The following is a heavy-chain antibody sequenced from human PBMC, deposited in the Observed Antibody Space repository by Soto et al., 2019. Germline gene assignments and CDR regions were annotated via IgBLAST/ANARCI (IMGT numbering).Heavy chain of an antibody. Sequence: SVKVSCKASGGTFSSYTISWVRQAPGQGLEWMGRIIPILGIANYAQKFQGRVTITADKSTSTAYMELSSLRSEDTAVYYCARTLVLWFGELIYYYYGMDVWGQGTTVTVSS. CDR3: ARTLVLWFGELIYYYYGMDV. CDR2: IIPILGIA. J-gene: IGHJ6*02. D-gene: IGHD3-10*01. V-gene: IGHV1-69*02. CDR1: GGTFSSYT.